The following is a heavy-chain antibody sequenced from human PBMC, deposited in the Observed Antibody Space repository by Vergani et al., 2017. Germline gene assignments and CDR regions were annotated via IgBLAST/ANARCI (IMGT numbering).Heavy chain of an antibody. Sequence: QLQLQESGPGLVKPSETLSLTCAVSGVSIKSRSYYWGWIRQSPGKGLEWIGSIYDNGNTYYNPSLKSRVAISVDTSKNQVSLNLGSVTAADTAVYYCARNRAIEVAGRMHYYYAIDVWGQGTTVTVSS. D-gene: IGHD3-16*01. J-gene: IGHJ6*02. V-gene: IGHV4-39*01. CDR2: IYDNGNT. CDR1: GVSIKSRSYY. CDR3: ARNRAIEVAGRMHYYYAIDV.